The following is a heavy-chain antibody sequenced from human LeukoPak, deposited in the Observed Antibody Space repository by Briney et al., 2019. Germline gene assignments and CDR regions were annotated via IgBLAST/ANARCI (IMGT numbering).Heavy chain of an antibody. D-gene: IGHD6-13*01. CDR2: TYYSGIT. J-gene: IGHJ6*03. V-gene: IGHV4-30-4*08. Sequence: SETLSLTCTVSGGSISSNDYYWSWIRQPPGKGPEWIGHTYYSGITYYSPSLKSRLTISVDTSKNQFSLKLSSVTAADTAVYYCARDGAYSSSCYYLDDWGEGTTVTVSS. CDR3: ARDGAYSSSCYYLDD. CDR1: GGSISSNDYY.